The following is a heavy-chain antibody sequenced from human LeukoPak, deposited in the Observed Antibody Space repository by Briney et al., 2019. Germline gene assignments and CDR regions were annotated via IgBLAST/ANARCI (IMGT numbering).Heavy chain of an antibody. J-gene: IGHJ4*02. CDR3: ARVFVDDCSSTSCPFDY. CDR1: GGTFSSYA. Sequence: SVKVSCKASGGTFSSYAISWVRQAPGQGLEWMGGIIPIFGTANYAQKFQGRVTITADESTSTAYMELRSLRSDDTAVYYCARVFVDDCSSTSCPFDYWGQGTLVTVSS. D-gene: IGHD2-2*01. CDR2: IIPIFGTA. V-gene: IGHV1-69*13.